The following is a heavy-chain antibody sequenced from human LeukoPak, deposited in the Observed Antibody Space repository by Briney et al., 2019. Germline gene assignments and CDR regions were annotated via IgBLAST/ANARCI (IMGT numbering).Heavy chain of an antibody. J-gene: IGHJ4*02. D-gene: IGHD1-26*01. V-gene: IGHV3-9*01. Sequence: PGRSLRLSCAASGFTFDDYAMHWVRQAPGKGLEWVSGISWNSGSIGYADSVKGRFTISRDNAKNSLYLQMNSLRAEDTALYYCAKVGAAAGGYDYWGQGTLVTVSS. CDR1: GFTFDDYA. CDR2: ISWNSGSI. CDR3: AKVGAAAGGYDY.